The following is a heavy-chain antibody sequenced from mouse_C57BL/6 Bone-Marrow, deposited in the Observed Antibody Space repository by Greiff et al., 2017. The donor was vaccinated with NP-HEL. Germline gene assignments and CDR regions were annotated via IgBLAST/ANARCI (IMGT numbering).Heavy chain of an antibody. CDR1: GYTFTSYW. CDR3: VRGGTTVRDFDY. CDR2: IDPSDSYT. D-gene: IGHD1-1*01. V-gene: IGHV1-69*01. Sequence: QVQLKQSGAELVMPGASVKLSCKASGYTFTSYWMHWVKQRPGQGLEWIGEIDPSDSYTNYNQKFKGKSTLTVDKSSSTAYMQLSSLTSEDSAVYYCVRGGTTVRDFDYWGQGTTLTVSS. J-gene: IGHJ2*01.